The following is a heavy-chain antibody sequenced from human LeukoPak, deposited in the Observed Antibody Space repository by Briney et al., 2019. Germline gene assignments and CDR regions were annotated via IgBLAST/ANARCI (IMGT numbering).Heavy chain of an antibody. J-gene: IGHJ4*02. D-gene: IGHD1-14*01. CDR2: IKSKSADGTT. V-gene: IGHV3-15*01. CDR3: TRRGTTWYKDY. CDR1: GFTFSDAW. Sequence: GGSLRLSCAASGFTFSDAWMNWVRQAPGKGLEWVGRIKSKSADGTTDYAAPVKGRFTISRDDSKNTLYLQMNSLKTEDTAVYYCTRRGTTWYKDYWGQGTLVTVSS.